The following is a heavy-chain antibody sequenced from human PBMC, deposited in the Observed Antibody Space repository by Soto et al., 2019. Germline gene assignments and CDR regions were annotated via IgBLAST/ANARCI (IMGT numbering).Heavy chain of an antibody. J-gene: IGHJ6*02. CDR1: GGSISSSNW. D-gene: IGHD3-3*01. V-gene: IGHV4-4*02. CDR2: ICHSGST. CDR3: AIWKIFGVVKTLYYYYGMDV. Sequence: PAETLSLTCAVSGGSISSSNWWRWGRQPPGKGLEWIGEICHSGSTNYNPSLKSRVTISVDKSKNQFSLKLSSVTAADTAVYYCAIWKIFGVVKTLYYYYGMDVWGQGTTVTVSS.